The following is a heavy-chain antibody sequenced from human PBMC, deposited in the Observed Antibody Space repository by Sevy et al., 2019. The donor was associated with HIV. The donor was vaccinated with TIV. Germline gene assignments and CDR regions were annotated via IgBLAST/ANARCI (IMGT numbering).Heavy chain of an antibody. Sequence: SETLSLTCTVSGGSISSGSYYWSWIRQPAGKGLEWIGRIYTSGSTNYNPSLKSRVTISVDTSKNQFSLKLSSVTAADTAVYYCARAGGYSYSIDYWGQGTLVTVSS. CDR2: IYTSGST. CDR1: GGSISSGSYY. V-gene: IGHV4-61*02. CDR3: ARAGGYSYSIDY. J-gene: IGHJ4*02. D-gene: IGHD5-18*01.